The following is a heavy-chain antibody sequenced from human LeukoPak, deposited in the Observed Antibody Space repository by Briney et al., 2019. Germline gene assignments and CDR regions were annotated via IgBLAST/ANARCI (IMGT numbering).Heavy chain of an antibody. J-gene: IGHJ6*03. D-gene: IGHD3-10*01. V-gene: IGHV4-61*02. Sequence: PSQTLSLTCSVSGGSISSSNYYWSWIRQPAGKGLEWIGRIYTSESTNYNPSLKSRVTISVDTSRNQFSLKLSSVTAADTAVYYCARHHGSGSYYYYYYMDVWGKGTTVTISS. CDR2: IYTSEST. CDR3: ARHHGSGSYYYYYYMDV. CDR1: GGSISSSNYY.